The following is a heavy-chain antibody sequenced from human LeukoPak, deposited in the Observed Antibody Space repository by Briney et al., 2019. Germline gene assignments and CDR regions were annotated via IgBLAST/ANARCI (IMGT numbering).Heavy chain of an antibody. D-gene: IGHD3-22*01. V-gene: IGHV1-18*01. CDR2: ISAYKGNT. CDR3: ARAGAIAYYYDSSGYPRDYYYGLDV. CDR1: GCTFTSYG. Sequence: ASVKVSFKASGCTFTSYGISWVRQAPGQGLKWMGWISAYKGNTNDAQKLQGRVTMTTDTSTSTAYMELRSLRSDDTAVYYCARAGAIAYYYDSSGYPRDYYYGLDVWGQGTTVTVSS. J-gene: IGHJ6*02.